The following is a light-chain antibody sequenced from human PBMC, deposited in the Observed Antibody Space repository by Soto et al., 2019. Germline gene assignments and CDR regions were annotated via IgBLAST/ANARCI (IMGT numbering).Light chain of an antibody. CDR1: QRVSSSY. Sequence: EVVMTQSPGTLSLSPGERAXXXXXXSQRVSSSYLAWYQQKPGQAPRLLIYNASSRATGIPDRFSGSGSGTGFTLTISRLEPEDFAVYYCQQYGNSRGTFGQGTKVDI. CDR2: NAS. CDR3: QQYGNSRGT. J-gene: IGKJ1*01. V-gene: IGKV3-20*01.